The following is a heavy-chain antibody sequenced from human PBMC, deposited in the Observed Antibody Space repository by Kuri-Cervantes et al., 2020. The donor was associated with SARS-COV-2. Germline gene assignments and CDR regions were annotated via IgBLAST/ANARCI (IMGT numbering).Heavy chain of an antibody. CDR1: GYSFTSYW. D-gene: IGHD6-19*01. CDR2: IYPGGSDT. CDR3: ARLTIRAGYSSGWFLPFDP. Sequence: KVSCKGSGYSFTSYWIGWVRQMPGKGLEWMGIIYPGGSDTRYSPSFQGQVTISADKSISTAYLQWSSLKASDTAMYYCARLTIRAGYSSGWFLPFDPWGQGTLVTVSS. V-gene: IGHV5-51*01. J-gene: IGHJ5*02.